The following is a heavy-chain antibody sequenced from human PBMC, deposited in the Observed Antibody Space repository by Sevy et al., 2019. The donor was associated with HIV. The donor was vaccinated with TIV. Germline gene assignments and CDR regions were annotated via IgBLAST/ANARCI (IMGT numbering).Heavy chain of an antibody. V-gene: IGHV3-66*01. CDR2: IFSGGNT. D-gene: IGHD3-22*01. CDR3: ARAVEDYSDSSAWDWYFDL. Sequence: GGSLRLSCAASGFTVSGNYMSWVRQAPGKGLEWVSGIFSGGNTHFADSVKGRFTISRVNSKNTLSLQMNSLSAEDTTVYYCARAVEDYSDSSAWDWYFDLWGRGTLVTVSS. J-gene: IGHJ2*01. CDR1: GFTVSGNY.